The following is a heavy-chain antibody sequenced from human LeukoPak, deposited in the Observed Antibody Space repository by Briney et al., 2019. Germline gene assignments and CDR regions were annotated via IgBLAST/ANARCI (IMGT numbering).Heavy chain of an antibody. CDR3: ARRAGAYSHPYDY. V-gene: IGHV3-21*04. J-gene: IGHJ4*02. Sequence: GGSLRLSCAASGFTFSSYSMNWVRQAPGKGLEWVSSISSSGSYMYYAGSVKGRFTISRDNAKNSLYLQMNSLRAEDTAVYYCARRAGAYSHPYDYWGQGTLVTVSS. CDR2: ISSSGSYM. D-gene: IGHD4/OR15-4a*01. CDR1: GFTFSSYS.